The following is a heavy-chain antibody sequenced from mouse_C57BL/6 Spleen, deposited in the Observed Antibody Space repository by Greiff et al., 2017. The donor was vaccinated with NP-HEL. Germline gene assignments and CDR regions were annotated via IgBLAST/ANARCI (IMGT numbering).Heavy chain of an antibody. J-gene: IGHJ2*01. CDR1: GYAFSSSW. D-gene: IGHD4-1*01. CDR2: IYPGDGDT. Sequence: VQVVESGPELVKPGASVKISCKASGYAFSSSWMNWVKQRPGKGLEWIGRIYPGDGDTNYNGKFKGKATLTADKSSSTAYMQLSSLTSEDSAVYFCARSGTSYFDYWGQGTTLTVSS. V-gene: IGHV1-82*01. CDR3: ARSGTSYFDY.